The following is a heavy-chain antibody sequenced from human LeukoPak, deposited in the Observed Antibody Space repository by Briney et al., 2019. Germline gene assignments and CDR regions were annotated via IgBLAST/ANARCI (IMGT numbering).Heavy chain of an antibody. J-gene: IGHJ3*02. Sequence: ASVKVSCKASGYTFTSYGISWVRQAPGQGLEWMGWISAYNGNTNYAQKLQGRVTMTTDTSTSTAYMELRSLRSDDTAVYYCARPYSGYDFDAFDIWGQGTMVTVSS. V-gene: IGHV1-18*01. CDR3: ARPYSGYDFDAFDI. D-gene: IGHD5-12*01. CDR2: ISAYNGNT. CDR1: GYTFTSYG.